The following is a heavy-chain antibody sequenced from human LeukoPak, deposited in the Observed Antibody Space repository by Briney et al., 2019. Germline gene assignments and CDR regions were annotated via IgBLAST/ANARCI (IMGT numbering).Heavy chain of an antibody. CDR3: ARDPTIFGVVRTYYYYYGMDV. Sequence: PGGSLRLSCAASGFTFNDYYMSWIRQAPGEGLEWVSYISGRGNSIHYADSVKGRFTISRDNAKNSLYLQMNSLRAEDTAVYYCARDPTIFGVVRTYYYYYGMDVWGQGTTVTVSS. CDR2: ISGRGNSI. D-gene: IGHD3-3*01. V-gene: IGHV3-11*04. J-gene: IGHJ6*02. CDR1: GFTFNDYY.